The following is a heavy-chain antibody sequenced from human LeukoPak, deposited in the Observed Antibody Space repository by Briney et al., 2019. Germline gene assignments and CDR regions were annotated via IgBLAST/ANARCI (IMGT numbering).Heavy chain of an antibody. CDR3: ARDSGWWRFDF. V-gene: IGHV3-7*03. Sequence: GGSLRLSCAASGFTFSSYWMNWVRQAPGQGLEWVASIKEDGSEKHYVDSVKGRFTISRDNGKNSLYLQMNSLRAEDTAVYYCARDSGWWRFDFWGQGTLVTVSS. CDR2: IKEDGSEK. J-gene: IGHJ4*02. D-gene: IGHD6-13*01. CDR1: GFTFSSYW.